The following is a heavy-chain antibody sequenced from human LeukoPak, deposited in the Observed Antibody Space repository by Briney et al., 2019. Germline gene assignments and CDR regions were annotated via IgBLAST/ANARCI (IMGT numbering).Heavy chain of an antibody. CDR3: ARRGSSGRSFDY. J-gene: IGHJ4*02. CDR1: GGSISRSSYY. CDR2: IYYSGST. V-gene: IGHV4-39*01. D-gene: IGHD3-22*01. Sequence: PSETLSLTCTVSGGSISRSSYYWGWIRQPPGKGLEWIGSIYYSGSTYYNPSLKSRVTISVDTSKNQFSLKMSSVTAAATAVYYCARRGSSGRSFDYWGQGTLVTVSS.